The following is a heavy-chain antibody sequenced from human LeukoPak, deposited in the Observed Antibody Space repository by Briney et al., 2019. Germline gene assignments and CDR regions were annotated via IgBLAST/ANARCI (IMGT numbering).Heavy chain of an antibody. CDR3: ARGEYYYGMDV. Sequence: PGGSLTLSCAASGFTFVDYSMHWVRQAPGKGLEGVAVTSYDVSNKAYADSVKGRFTIPRDNSKNTLFLQMDSLRTDDTAIYYCARGEYYYGMDVWGQGTTVTVSS. J-gene: IGHJ6*02. CDR1: GFTFVDYS. V-gene: IGHV3-30*04. CDR2: TSYDVSNK. D-gene: IGHD1-26*01.